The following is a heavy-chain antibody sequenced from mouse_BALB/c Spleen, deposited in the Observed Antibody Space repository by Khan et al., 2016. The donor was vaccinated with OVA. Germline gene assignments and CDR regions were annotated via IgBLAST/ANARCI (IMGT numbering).Heavy chain of an antibody. Sequence: QVQLKQSGAELAKPGASVKMSCKASGYTFNTFWMHWIKQRPGQGLEWIGYINPSTAYTEYNQKFKDKVTLTTDKSSSTSYMQLSSLTYEDSAAYCCTRRGLDGVFACWGRGTLVTVSA. CDR3: TRRGLDGVFAC. V-gene: IGHV1-7*01. D-gene: IGHD1-1*02. CDR2: INPSTAYT. CDR1: GYTFNTFW. J-gene: IGHJ3*01.